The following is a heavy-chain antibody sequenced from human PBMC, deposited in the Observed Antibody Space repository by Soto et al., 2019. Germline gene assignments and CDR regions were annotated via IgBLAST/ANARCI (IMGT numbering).Heavy chain of an antibody. V-gene: IGHV1-2*04. CDR1: GYTFTGYY. CDR3: ARAVVAAAGNYFDY. CDR2: INPNSGGT. D-gene: IGHD6-13*01. Sequence: GAPVKGSCKASGYTFTGYYMHWGRQAPGQGLEWMGWINPNSGGTNYAQKFQGWVTMTRDTSISTAYMELSRLRSDDTAVYYCARAVVAAAGNYFDYWGQGTLVTVSS. J-gene: IGHJ4*02.